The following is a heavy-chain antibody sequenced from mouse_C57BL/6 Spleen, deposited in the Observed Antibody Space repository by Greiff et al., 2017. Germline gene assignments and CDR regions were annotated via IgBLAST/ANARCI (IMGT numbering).Heavy chain of an antibody. CDR2: INPNYGTT. D-gene: IGHD2-4*01. CDR1: GYSFTDYN. Sequence: EVKVVESGPELVKPGASVKISCKASGYSFTDYNMNWVKQSNGKSLEWIGVINPNYGTTSYNQKFKGKATLTVDQSSSTAYMQLNSLTSEDSAVYYCAREDDYDGLYYFDYWGQGTTLTVSS. J-gene: IGHJ2*01. CDR3: AREDDYDGLYYFDY. V-gene: IGHV1-39*01.